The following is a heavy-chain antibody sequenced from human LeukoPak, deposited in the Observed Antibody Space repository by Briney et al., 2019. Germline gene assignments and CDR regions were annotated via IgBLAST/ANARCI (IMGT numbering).Heavy chain of an antibody. CDR3: ARGAFNYYDNSGYSNDAFDI. CDR2: IYYSGST. Sequence: SETPSLTCTVSGGSISSYYWSWIRQPPGKGLEWIGYIYYSGSTNYNPSLKSRVTISVDTSKNQFSLKLSSVTAADTAVYYCARGAFNYYDNSGYSNDAFDIWGQGTMVTVSS. V-gene: IGHV4-59*12. J-gene: IGHJ3*02. D-gene: IGHD3-22*01. CDR1: GGSISSYY.